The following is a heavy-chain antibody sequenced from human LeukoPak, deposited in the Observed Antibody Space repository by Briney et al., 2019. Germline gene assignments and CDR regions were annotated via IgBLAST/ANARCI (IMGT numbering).Heavy chain of an antibody. V-gene: IGHV3-74*01. CDR2: TNTDGSST. Sequence: PGGSLRLSCAASGFTFSSYWMHWVRQAPGKGLVWVSRTNTDGSSTSYADSVKGRFTISRDNAKNTLYLQMNSLRAEDTAVYYCTSLVSDAFDIWGQGTMVTVSS. D-gene: IGHD3-9*01. J-gene: IGHJ3*02. CDR3: TSLVSDAFDI. CDR1: GFTFSSYW.